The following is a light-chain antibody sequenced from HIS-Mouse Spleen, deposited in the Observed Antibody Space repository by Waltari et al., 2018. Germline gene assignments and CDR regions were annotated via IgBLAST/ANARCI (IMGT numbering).Light chain of an antibody. CDR1: SPNIGSNY. J-gene: IGLJ3*02. Sequence: QSVLTQPPSASGTPGQRVTLSCSGSSPNIGSNYVYWYQQLQGTAPKLLIYRNNQRPSGVPDRFSGSKSGTSASLAISGLRSEDEADYYCAAWDDSLSGNWVFGGGTKLTVL. CDR2: RNN. V-gene: IGLV1-47*01. CDR3: AAWDDSLSGNWV.